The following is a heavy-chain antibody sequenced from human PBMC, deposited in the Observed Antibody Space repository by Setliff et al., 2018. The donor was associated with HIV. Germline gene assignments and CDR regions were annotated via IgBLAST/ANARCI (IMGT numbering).Heavy chain of an antibody. D-gene: IGHD3-3*01. CDR1: GYSLTSYS. J-gene: IGHJ6*03. CDR3: TRDHTPPPNYDFWSGQIDLRNIFYYMDV. Sequence: ASVKVSCKGSGYSLTSYSINWVRQAPGQGLEWMGYINTNTGNPTYAQGFTGRFVFSVDTPVSTAYLQVFSLKTEDTAVYYCTRDHTPPPNYDFWSGQIDLRNIFYYMDVWGTGSPVTVSS. V-gene: IGHV7-4-1*01. CDR2: INTNTGNP.